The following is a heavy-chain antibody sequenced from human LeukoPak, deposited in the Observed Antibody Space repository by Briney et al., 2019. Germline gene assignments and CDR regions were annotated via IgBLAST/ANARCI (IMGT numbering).Heavy chain of an antibody. CDR2: ISYDGSNK. J-gene: IGHJ4*02. Sequence: GGSLRLSCAASGFTFSSYAMHWVRQAPGKGLEWVAVISYDGSNKYYADSVKGRFTISRDNSKNTLYLQMNSLRAEDTAVYYCARDRAGYWGQGTLVTVS. D-gene: IGHD3-10*01. CDR3: ARDRAGY. V-gene: IGHV3-30-3*01. CDR1: GFTFSSYA.